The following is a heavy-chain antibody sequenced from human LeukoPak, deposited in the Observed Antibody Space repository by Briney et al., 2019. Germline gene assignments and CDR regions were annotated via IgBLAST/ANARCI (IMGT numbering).Heavy chain of an antibody. D-gene: IGHD3-10*01. Sequence: ETLSLTCAVYGGSFSGYYWSWIRQPPGKGLEWIGEINHSGSTNYNPSLKSRVTISVDTSKNQFSLKLSSVTAADTAVYYCARRGFNFYGSGSFFDYWGQGTLVTVSS. CDR3: ARRGFNFYGSGSFFDY. CDR1: GGSFSGYY. J-gene: IGHJ4*02. V-gene: IGHV4-34*01. CDR2: INHSGST.